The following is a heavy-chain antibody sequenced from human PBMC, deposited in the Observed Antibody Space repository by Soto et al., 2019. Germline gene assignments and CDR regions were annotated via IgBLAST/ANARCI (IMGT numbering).Heavy chain of an antibody. CDR3: ARRTTILNSSGWYFWSLTVRGSCWFDP. Sequence: PGGSLRLSCAASGFTFSSYWMSWVRQAPGKGLEWVANIKQDGSEKYYVDSVKGRFTISRDNAKNSLYLQMNSLRAEDTAVYYCARRTTILNSSGWYFWSLTVRGSCWFDPWGQGTLVTVSS. CDR2: IKQDGSEK. J-gene: IGHJ5*02. D-gene: IGHD6-19*01. V-gene: IGHV3-7*05. CDR1: GFTFSSYW.